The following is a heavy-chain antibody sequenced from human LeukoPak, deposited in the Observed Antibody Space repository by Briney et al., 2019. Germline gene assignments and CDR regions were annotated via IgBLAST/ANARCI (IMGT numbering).Heavy chain of an antibody. D-gene: IGHD2-15*01. CDR1: GYTFTGYY. J-gene: IGHJ4*02. Sequence: ASVKVSCKASGYTFTGYYMHWVRQAPGQGLEWMGWINPNSGGTNYAQKFQGRVTMTRGTSINTAYMELSRLRSDDTAVYYCAREPYCSGGSCYPYYFDYWGQGTLVTVSS. CDR2: INPNSGGT. V-gene: IGHV1-2*02. CDR3: AREPYCSGGSCYPYYFDY.